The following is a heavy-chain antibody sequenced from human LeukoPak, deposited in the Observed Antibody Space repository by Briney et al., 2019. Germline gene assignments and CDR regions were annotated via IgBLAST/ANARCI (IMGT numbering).Heavy chain of an antibody. V-gene: IGHV1-46*01. D-gene: IGHD3-16*02. CDR1: GYTFTSYY. CDR3: ARADDYVWGSYRYFDY. CDR2: INPSGGST. Sequence: ASVKVSCKASGYTFTSYYIHWVRQAPGQGLEWMGIINPSGGSTAYGKKFQGRVTMTRDTSTSTVYMELSSLRSEDTAVYYCARADDYVWGSYRYFDYWGQGTLVTVSS. J-gene: IGHJ4*02.